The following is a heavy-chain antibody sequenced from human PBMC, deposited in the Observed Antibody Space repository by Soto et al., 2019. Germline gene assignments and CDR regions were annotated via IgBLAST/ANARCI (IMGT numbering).Heavy chain of an antibody. Sequence: GGSLRLSCAASGFTVNNNSMTWVRQAPGKGLEWVSVIYSGGSTNYADSVRGRFTISRDNSKNTLYLQMNSLRAEDTAVYYCARELLVNYYDSSGYWDYWGQGTLVTGLL. CDR3: ARELLVNYYDSSGYWDY. J-gene: IGHJ4*02. D-gene: IGHD3-22*01. CDR2: IYSGGST. V-gene: IGHV3-66*01. CDR1: GFTVNNNS.